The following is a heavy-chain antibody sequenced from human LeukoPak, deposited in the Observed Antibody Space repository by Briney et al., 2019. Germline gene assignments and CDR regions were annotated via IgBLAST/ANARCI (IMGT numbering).Heavy chain of an antibody. CDR2: ISSSSSYI. D-gene: IGHD4-17*01. V-gene: IGHV3-21*01. J-gene: IGHJ4*02. CDR3: ARDPKMTTVTTTLGY. CDR1: GFTFSSYS. Sequence: GGSLRLSCAAFGFTFSSYSMNWVRQAPGKGLEWVSSISSSSSYIYYADSVKGRFTISRDNAKNSLYLQMNSLRAEDTAVYYCARDPKMTTVTTTLGYWGQGTLVTVSS.